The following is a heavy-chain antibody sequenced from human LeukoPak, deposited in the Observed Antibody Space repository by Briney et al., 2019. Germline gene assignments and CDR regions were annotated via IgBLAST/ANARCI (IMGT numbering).Heavy chain of an antibody. CDR2: ISYDGSNK. V-gene: IGHV3-30-3*01. D-gene: IGHD6-6*01. CDR3: ARDRRLAALGY. Sequence: EGSLRLSCAASGFTFSSYAMHWVRQAPGEGLEWVAVISYDGSNKYYADSVKGRFTISRDNSKNTLYLQMNSLRAEDTAVYYCARDRRLAALGYWGQGTLVTVSS. J-gene: IGHJ4*02. CDR1: GFTFSSYA.